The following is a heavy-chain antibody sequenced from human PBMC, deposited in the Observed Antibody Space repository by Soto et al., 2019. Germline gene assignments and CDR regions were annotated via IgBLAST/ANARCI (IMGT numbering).Heavy chain of an antibody. V-gene: IGHV3-23*01. Sequence: GGSLRLSCAASGFTFSSYAMSWVRQAPGKGLEWVSAISGSGGSTYYADSVKGRFTISRDNSKNTLYLQMNSLRAEDTAVYYCAKDASQYHLQYYYGMDVWGQGTTVTVSS. D-gene: IGHD2-2*01. CDR1: GFTFSSYA. CDR2: ISGSGGST. J-gene: IGHJ6*02. CDR3: AKDASQYHLQYYYGMDV.